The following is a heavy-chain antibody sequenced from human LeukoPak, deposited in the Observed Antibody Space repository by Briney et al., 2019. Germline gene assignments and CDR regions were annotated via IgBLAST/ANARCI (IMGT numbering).Heavy chain of an antibody. D-gene: IGHD6-19*01. J-gene: IGHJ4*02. CDR3: AREIVTAVAGNFDY. Sequence: GGSLRLSCAASGFTCSSYEMNWVRQAPGKGLEWVSYISSSGSTRTYADSVKGRFTISRDNAKNSLYLEMNSLRAEDTAVYYCAREIVTAVAGNFDYWGQGTLVTVSS. CDR1: GFTCSSYE. V-gene: IGHV3-48*03. CDR2: ISSSGSTR.